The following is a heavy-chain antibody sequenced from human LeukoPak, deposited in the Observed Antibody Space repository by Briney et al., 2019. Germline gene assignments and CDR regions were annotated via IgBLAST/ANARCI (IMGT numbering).Heavy chain of an antibody. J-gene: IGHJ4*02. CDR1: GRSLNGYY. V-gene: IGHV4-34*01. D-gene: IGHD6-13*01. CDR2: INQSGNT. CDR3: ARGERAAAGTAPSLDY. Sequence: SDTVSLTCALYGRSLNGYYWGWIRHPPRKGLGWIGEINQSGNTNQNPSLKCRVTITVATSKNQFSLKLSSVTAADTAVYYCARGERAAAGTAPSLDYWGQGTLVTVSS.